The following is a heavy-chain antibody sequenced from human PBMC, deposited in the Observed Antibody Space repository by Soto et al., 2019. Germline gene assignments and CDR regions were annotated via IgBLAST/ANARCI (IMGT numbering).Heavy chain of an antibody. V-gene: IGHV3-66*01. CDR2: IYSGGST. CDR3: AIGGLMVRGVIIKVFNAFDI. J-gene: IGHJ3*02. D-gene: IGHD3-10*01. CDR1: GFAVSSNY. Sequence: PGGSLRLSCAASGFAVSSNYMSWVRQAPGKGLEWVSVIYSGGSTYYADSVKGRFTISRDNSKNTLYLQMNSLRAEDTAVYYCAIGGLMVRGVIIKVFNAFDIWGQGTMVTVSS.